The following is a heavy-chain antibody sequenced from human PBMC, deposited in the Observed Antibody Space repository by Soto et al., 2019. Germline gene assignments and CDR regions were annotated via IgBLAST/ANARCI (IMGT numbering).Heavy chain of an antibody. CDR2: MNPHSGNT. CDR1: GYTFTSYD. Sequence: ASVKVSCKASGYTFTSYDINWVRQATGQGLEWMGWMNPHSGNTGYAQKFQGRVTMTRNTSISTAYMELSSLRSDDTAVYYGAVGETYYYYGMDVWGQETTVTAP. J-gene: IGHJ6*02. CDR3: AVGETYYYYGMDV. V-gene: IGHV1-8*01. D-gene: IGHD3-10*01.